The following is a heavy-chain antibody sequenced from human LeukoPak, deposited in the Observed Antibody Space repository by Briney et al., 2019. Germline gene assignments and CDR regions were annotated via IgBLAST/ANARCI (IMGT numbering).Heavy chain of an antibody. V-gene: IGHV1-18*01. CDR1: GYTFSSYD. Sequence: ASVKVSCKASGYTFSSYDISRVRQAPGQGLEWMGWISAYNGNTSYAQKVQGRVTMTTDKSTSTAYLEVRSLRSDDTAVYYCARHVTYYSDSSGHDLADYWGQGTLVTVSS. J-gene: IGHJ4*02. CDR3: ARHVTYYSDSSGHDLADY. CDR2: ISAYNGNT. D-gene: IGHD3-22*01.